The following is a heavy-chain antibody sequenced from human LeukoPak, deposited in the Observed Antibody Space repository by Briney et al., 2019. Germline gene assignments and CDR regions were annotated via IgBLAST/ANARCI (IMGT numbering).Heavy chain of an antibody. CDR3: ARVRVYEDGFEY. J-gene: IGHJ4*02. V-gene: IGHV3-7*01. CDR1: GFTYSSYW. CDR2: INQDGSET. D-gene: IGHD3-16*01. Sequence: PGGSLRLSCAASGFTYSSYWMSWVRQAPGKGLEWVANINQDGSETYYVASVRGRFTISRDNAKNSLYLEMNSLRAEDTAVYYCARVRVYEDGFEYWGQGTLVTVSS.